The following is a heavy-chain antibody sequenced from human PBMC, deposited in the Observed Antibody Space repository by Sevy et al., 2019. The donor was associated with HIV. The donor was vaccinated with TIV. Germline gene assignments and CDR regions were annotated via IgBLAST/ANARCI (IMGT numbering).Heavy chain of an antibody. V-gene: IGHV3-48*03. J-gene: IGHJ6*02. CDR2: ISSSCSTI. CDR3: ARDYGGNWRDYYYGMDV. CDR1: GFTFSSYE. D-gene: IGHD1-1*01. Sequence: GGSLRLSCAASGFTFSSYEMNWVRQAPGKGLEWVSYISSSCSTIYYADSVKGRFTISRDNAKNSLYLQMNSLRAEDTAVYYCARDYGGNWRDYYYGMDVWGQGTTVTVSS.